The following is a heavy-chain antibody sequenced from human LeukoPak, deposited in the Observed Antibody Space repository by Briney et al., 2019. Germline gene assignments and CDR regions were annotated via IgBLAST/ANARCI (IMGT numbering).Heavy chain of an antibody. J-gene: IGHJ4*02. CDR1: GFDFGAYE. V-gene: IGHV3-48*03. D-gene: IGHD3-22*01. Sequence: PGGSLRLSCAASGFDFGAYEMNWARQAPGKGLEWVAYFAGSDTTTYYADSVKGRFTISRDNAKNSLYLQMNSLRAEDTALYYCTTLGYHLDSWGQGTLVTVSS. CDR3: TTLGYHLDS. CDR2: FAGSDTTT.